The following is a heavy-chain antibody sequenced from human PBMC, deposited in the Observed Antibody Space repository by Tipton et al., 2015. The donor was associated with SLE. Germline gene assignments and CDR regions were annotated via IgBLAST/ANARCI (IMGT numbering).Heavy chain of an antibody. CDR1: GGSISSYY. Sequence: TLSLTCTVSGGSISSYYWNWIRQPPGKGLEWIGYIYYSGSTNYNPSLKSRVTISVDTSKNQFSLRLSSVTAADTAVYYCARHGGITMIVAGEFGVWGQGTMVTVYS. D-gene: IGHD3-22*01. CDR2: IYYSGST. V-gene: IGHV4-59*08. CDR3: ARHGGITMIVAGEFGV. J-gene: IGHJ3*01.